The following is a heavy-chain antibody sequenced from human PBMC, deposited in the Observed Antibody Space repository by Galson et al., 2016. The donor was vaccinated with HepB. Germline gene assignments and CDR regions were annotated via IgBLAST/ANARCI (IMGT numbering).Heavy chain of an antibody. CDR1: VFTVSSNY. CDR3: ATLSYSISYRYCFDP. V-gene: IGHV3-53*01. CDR2: LYIDGRT. Sequence: SLRLSCAASVFTVSSNYMSWVRQAPGKGLEWVSVLYIDGRTYYADSVKGRFTTSRDDSKNTLYLQMNSLRAEDTAVYYCATLSYSISYRYCFDPWGQGTLVTVSS. J-gene: IGHJ5*02. D-gene: IGHD3-3*02.